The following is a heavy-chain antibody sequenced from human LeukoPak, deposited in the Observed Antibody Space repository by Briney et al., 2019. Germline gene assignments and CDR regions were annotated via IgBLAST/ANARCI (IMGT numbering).Heavy chain of an antibody. D-gene: IGHD6-6*01. V-gene: IGHV3-49*04. CDR3: TRGWQLVDY. CDR1: GFTFGDYA. CDR2: IRSKAYGGTT. Sequence: QPGRSLRLSCTASGFTFGDYAMSWVRQAPGKGLEWVGFIRSKAYGGTTEYAASVKGRFTISRDDSKSIAYLQMNSLKTEDTAVYYCTRGWQLVDYWGQGTLVTVSS. J-gene: IGHJ4*02.